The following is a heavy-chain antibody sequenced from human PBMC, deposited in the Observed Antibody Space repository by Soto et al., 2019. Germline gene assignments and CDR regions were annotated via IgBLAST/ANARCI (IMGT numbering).Heavy chain of an antibody. D-gene: IGHD3-3*01. J-gene: IGHJ6*02. V-gene: IGHV1-69*13. CDR3: AITIFGVAALAV. CDR1: GGTFSSYA. Sequence: ASVKVSCKASGGTFSSYAISWVRQAPGQGLEWMGGIIPIFGTANYAQKFQGRVTITADESTSTAYMELSSLRSEDTAVYYCAITIFGVAALAVWGQGTTVPSP. CDR2: IIPIFGTA.